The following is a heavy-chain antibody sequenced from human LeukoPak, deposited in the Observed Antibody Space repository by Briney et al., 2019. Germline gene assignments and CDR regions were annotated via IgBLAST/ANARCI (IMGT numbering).Heavy chain of an antibody. CDR1: GHSISSSYY. Sequence: HSETLSLTCAVSGHSISSSYYWGWIRQPPGKGLEWIGSIYQSGSTYYSPSLKGRVTISVDTSKKQFSLRVSSVTAADTALYYCAKSHISGWYGGFDYWGQGILVTVSS. V-gene: IGHV4-38-2*01. CDR2: IYQSGST. J-gene: IGHJ4*02. D-gene: IGHD6-19*01. CDR3: AKSHISGWYGGFDY.